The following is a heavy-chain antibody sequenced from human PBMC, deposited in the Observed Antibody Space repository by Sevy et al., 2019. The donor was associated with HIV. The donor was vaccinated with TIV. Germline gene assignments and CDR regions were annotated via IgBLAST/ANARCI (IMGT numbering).Heavy chain of an antibody. D-gene: IGHD3-10*01. Sequence: ASVKVSCKASGYTFASEGISWVRQAPGQGLEWMGWIGAYNRNRNSAQKFQTRVTLTIDRSTSIAFMELRGLRSDDTAMYYCARVPTYYYGSATYFESWGQGTLVIVSS. CDR1: GYTFASEG. V-gene: IGHV1-18*01. CDR2: IGAYNRNR. CDR3: ARVPTYYYGSATYFES. J-gene: IGHJ4*02.